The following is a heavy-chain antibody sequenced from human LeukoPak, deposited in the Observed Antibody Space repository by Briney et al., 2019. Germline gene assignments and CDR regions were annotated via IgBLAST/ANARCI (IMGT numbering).Heavy chain of an antibody. CDR3: ARGLRRIAGHHDAFDI. J-gene: IGHJ3*02. D-gene: IGHD6-13*01. Sequence: GGSLRLSCAASGFTFSSYSMNWVRQAPGEGLEWVSSISSSSSYIYYADSVKGRFTISRDNAKNSLYLQMNSLRAEDTAVYYCARGLRRIAGHHDAFDIWGQGTMVTVSS. CDR2: ISSSSSYI. V-gene: IGHV3-21*01. CDR1: GFTFSSYS.